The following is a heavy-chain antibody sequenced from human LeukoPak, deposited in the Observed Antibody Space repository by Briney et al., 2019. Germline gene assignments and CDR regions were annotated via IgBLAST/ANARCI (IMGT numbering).Heavy chain of an antibody. CDR1: SYTFTTYG. D-gene: IGHD3-22*01. CDR3: TRVNHYYDSSGYYYEYYFDY. CDR2: ISGYNGYI. V-gene: IGHV1-18*01. J-gene: IGHJ4*02. Sequence: ASVKVSCKASSYTFTTYGLSWVRQAPGQGLEWMGWISGYNGYINYAQKFQGRVTMTTDTSTSTAYMELRSLRADDTAMYYCTRVNHYYDSSGYYYEYYFDYWGQGTLVTVSS.